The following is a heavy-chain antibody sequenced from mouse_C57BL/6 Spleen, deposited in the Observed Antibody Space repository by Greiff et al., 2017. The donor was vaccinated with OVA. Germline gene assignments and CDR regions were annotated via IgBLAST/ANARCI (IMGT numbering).Heavy chain of an antibody. J-gene: IGHJ1*03. Sequence: VQLQQSGAELVRPGASVKLSCTASGFNIKDDYMPWVKQRPEQGLEWIGWIDPENGDTEYASKFQGKATITADTSSNTAYLQLSSLTAEDTAVYYCTRRLGRGYWYFDVWGTGTTVTVSS. CDR2: IDPENGDT. CDR1: GFNIKDDY. V-gene: IGHV14-4*01. D-gene: IGHD4-1*01. CDR3: TRRLGRGYWYFDV.